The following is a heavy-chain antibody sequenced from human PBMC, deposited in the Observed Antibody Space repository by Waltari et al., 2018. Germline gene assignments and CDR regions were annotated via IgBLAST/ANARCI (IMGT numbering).Heavy chain of an antibody. CDR2: IYYSGST. CDR1: CGSISSRTYY. Sequence: QLQLQASVPGLVKPFEHMSLACTVSCGSISSRTYYWAWIGQPPGRGLEWFGSIYYSGSTNYNPSLKSRVTISVDTSKNQFSLKLSSVTAANTTVDYCARRVVGATFDYWGQGTLVTVSS. CDR3: ARRVVGATFDY. J-gene: IGHJ4*02. D-gene: IGHD1-26*01. V-gene: IGHV4-39*01.